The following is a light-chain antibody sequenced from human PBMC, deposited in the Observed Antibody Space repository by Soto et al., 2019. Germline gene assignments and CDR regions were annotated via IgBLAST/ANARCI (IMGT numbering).Light chain of an antibody. V-gene: IGLV1-44*01. CDR3: GAWDGSLNGPV. CDR2: SNT. CDR1: SSNIGSNI. Sequence: QSVLTQPPSASGTPGQRVTISCSGGSSNIGSNIVNWYQQLPGTAPKLLIYSNTHRPSGVPDRFSGSKSGTSASLAISGLQSEDEADYYCGAWDGSLNGPVFGGGTKLTVL. J-gene: IGLJ3*02.